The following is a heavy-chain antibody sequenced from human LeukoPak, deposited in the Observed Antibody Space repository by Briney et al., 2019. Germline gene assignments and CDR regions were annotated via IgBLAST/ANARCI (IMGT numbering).Heavy chain of an antibody. V-gene: IGHV7-4-1*02. Sequence: ASVKVSCKASGYTFTSYAMNWVRQAPGQGLEWMGWINTNTGNPTYAQGFTGRFVFSLDTSVSTAYLQISSLKAEDTAVYYCARALMFDGYSYGPVGFDYWGQGTLVTVSS. CDR3: ARALMFDGYSYGPVGFDY. D-gene: IGHD5-18*01. CDR2: INTNTGNP. CDR1: GYTFTSYA. J-gene: IGHJ4*02.